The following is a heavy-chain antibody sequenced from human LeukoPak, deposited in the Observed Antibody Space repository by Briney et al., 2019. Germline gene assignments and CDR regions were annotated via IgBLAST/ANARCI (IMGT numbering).Heavy chain of an antibody. J-gene: IGHJ2*01. CDR3: TRGNVGIGFYWYFDL. CDR2: IWNDGSNK. Sequence: GGSLRLSCAASGFIFTNYFMSWVRQAPGKGLEWVAVIWNDGSNKYYADSVKGRFTISRDNSKNVLYLQMNSLRVDDTAVYYCTRGNVGIGFYWYFDLWGRGTLVTVSS. CDR1: GFIFTNYF. V-gene: IGHV3-33*08. D-gene: IGHD2-21*01.